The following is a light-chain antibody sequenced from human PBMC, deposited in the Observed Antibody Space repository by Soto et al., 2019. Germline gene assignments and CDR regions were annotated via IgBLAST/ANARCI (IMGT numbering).Light chain of an antibody. V-gene: IGKV3-15*01. CDR2: GAS. CDR1: QSVSNN. Sequence: VITQSPSTLSVSPGERATLSCRASQSVSNNLAWYQQKPGQAPRLLIYGASTRATGIPARFSGSGSGTDFTLTISSLQSEDFAVYYCQQYNNWPRTFGQGTKVDNK. J-gene: IGKJ1*01. CDR3: QQYNNWPRT.